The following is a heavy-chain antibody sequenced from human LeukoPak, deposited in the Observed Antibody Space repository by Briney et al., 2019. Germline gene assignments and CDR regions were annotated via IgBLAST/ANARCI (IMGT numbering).Heavy chain of an antibody. CDR1: GSTFSSYD. D-gene: IGHD6-13*01. Sequence: GASVKVSCKASGSTFSSYDIDGVRQATGQGHEWMGWMNPNSANTGYAQKFQGRVTMTRNTSISTAYMELSSLRSEDTAVYYCARGPPESSNSDYWGQGVLVTVSS. J-gene: IGHJ4*02. CDR3: ARGPPESSNSDY. V-gene: IGHV1-8*01. CDR2: MNPNSANT.